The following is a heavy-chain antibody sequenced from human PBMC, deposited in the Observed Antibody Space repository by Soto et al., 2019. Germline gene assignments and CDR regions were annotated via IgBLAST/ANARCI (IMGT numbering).Heavy chain of an antibody. CDR2: ISCDGSDK. J-gene: IGHJ6*02. CDR1: GFTFSNYA. V-gene: IGHV3-30*04. CDR3: ARDTGPNGYDYYFFGMDV. D-gene: IGHD5-18*01. Sequence: PGGSLRLSCAASGFTFSNYAMHWVRPAPGKGLEWVAVISCDGSDKYNANSVKGRFTVSRDNSKNTLYLQMNSLRAEDTAAYYCARDTGPNGYDYYFFGMDVWGQGTTVTVSS.